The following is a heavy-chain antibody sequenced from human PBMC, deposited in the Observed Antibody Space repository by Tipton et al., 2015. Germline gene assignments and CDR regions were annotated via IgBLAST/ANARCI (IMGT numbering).Heavy chain of an antibody. Sequence: TLSLTCSVSGGSIRSRGYYWTWVRQHPGNSPEWIGYISFGGDPSYNPSLKSRVSIFSDTSKNQFSLHLTSVSVADTAMYFCVRYAGIDGFDPWGQGILVTVSS. CDR1: GGSIRSRGYY. J-gene: IGHJ5*02. CDR2: ISFGGDP. CDR3: VRYAGIDGFDP. V-gene: IGHV4-31*03. D-gene: IGHD2-21*01.